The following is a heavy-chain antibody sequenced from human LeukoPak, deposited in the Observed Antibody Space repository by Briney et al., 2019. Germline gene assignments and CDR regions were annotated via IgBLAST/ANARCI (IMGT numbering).Heavy chain of an antibody. CDR2: IKPDGSDM. Sequence: PGGSLRLSCAASGFTFSTFWMNWVRQAPGKGLEWVANIKPDGSDMYYVDSVKGRFTVSRDNARNSLYLQMNSLRAEDTAVYYCARLQRHHFDYWGQGTLVTVSS. CDR1: GFTFSTFW. J-gene: IGHJ4*02. CDR3: ARLQRHHFDY. V-gene: IGHV3-7*01. D-gene: IGHD1-1*01.